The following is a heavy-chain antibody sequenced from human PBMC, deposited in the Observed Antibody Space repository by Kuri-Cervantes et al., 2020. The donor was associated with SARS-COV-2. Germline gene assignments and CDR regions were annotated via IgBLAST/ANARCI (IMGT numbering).Heavy chain of an antibody. CDR2: IYYSGST. CDR3: AHLEGYYDSSGYYDY. J-gene: IGHJ4*02. CDR1: GGSISSYY. D-gene: IGHD3-22*01. Sequence: GSLRLSCTVSGGSISSYYWGWIRQPPGKGLEWIGYIYYSGSTNYNPSLKSRVTISVDTSKNQFSLKLSSVTAADTAVYYCAHLEGYYDSSGYYDYWGQGTLVTVSS. V-gene: IGHV4-59*01.